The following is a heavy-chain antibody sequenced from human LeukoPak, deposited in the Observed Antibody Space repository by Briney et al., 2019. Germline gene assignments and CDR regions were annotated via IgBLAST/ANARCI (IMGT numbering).Heavy chain of an antibody. J-gene: IGHJ4*02. Sequence: SETLSLTCTVSGYSISSGYYWGWIRQPPGKGLEWIGSIYHSGSTYYNPSLKSRVTISVDTSKNQFSLKLNSVTAADTAVYYCARRYGSGSSGTFDYWGQGTLVTVSS. CDR2: IYHSGST. CDR1: GYSISSGYY. CDR3: ARRYGSGSSGTFDY. D-gene: IGHD3-10*01. V-gene: IGHV4-38-2*02.